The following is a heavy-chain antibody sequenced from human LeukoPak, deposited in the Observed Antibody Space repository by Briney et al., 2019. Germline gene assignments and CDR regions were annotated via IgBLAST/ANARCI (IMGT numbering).Heavy chain of an antibody. CDR2: ISSSSSTI. D-gene: IGHD5-18*01. J-gene: IGHJ4*02. Sequence: SGGSLRLSCAASGFTFSSYSMNWVRQAPGKGLEWVSYISSSSSTIYYADSVKGRFTISRDNAKNSLYLQMNSLRAEDTALYHCARDRSYGSFDYWGQGTLDTVST. CDR3: ARDRSYGSFDY. CDR1: GFTFSSYS. V-gene: IGHV3-48*04.